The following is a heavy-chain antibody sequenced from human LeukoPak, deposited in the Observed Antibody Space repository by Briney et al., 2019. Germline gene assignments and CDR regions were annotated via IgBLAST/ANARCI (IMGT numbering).Heavy chain of an antibody. CDR1: GFTFSSYG. CDR3: ARGDCCDSFEY. D-gene: IGHD2-15*01. Sequence: GRSLRLSCTASGFTFSSYGMHGVRQAPGKGLEWVAVIRYDGSNQQYADSVKGRFTISRDNSGNKVFLQMNSLRPEDTAVYYWARGDCCDSFEYWGLGALVGDSS. CDR2: IRYDGSNQ. V-gene: IGHV3-33*01. J-gene: IGHJ4*02.